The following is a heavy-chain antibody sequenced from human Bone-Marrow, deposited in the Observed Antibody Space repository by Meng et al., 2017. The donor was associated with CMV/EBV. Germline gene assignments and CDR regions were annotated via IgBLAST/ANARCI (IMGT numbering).Heavy chain of an antibody. D-gene: IGHD3-3*01. Sequence: GESLKISCKGSGYSFPTYWIGWVRQMPGKGLQWMGVINPTDSDTKYSPSVEGQVTISGDKSISTAFLQWSSLRASDTAMYYCARHYSGAGFSEWYFDYWGQGTLVTVSS. CDR3: ARHYSGAGFSEWYFDY. CDR1: GYSFPTYW. CDR2: INPTDSDT. J-gene: IGHJ4*02. V-gene: IGHV5-51*01.